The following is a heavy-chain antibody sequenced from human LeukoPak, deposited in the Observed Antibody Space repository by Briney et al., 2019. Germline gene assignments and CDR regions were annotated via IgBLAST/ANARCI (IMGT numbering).Heavy chain of an antibody. CDR2: ISYDGSNK. Sequence: GGSLRLSCAASGFTFSSYAMHWVRQAPGKGLEWVAVISYDGSNKYYADSVKGRFTISRDNSKNTLYLQMNSLRAEDTAVYYCARKGTNYDFWSGYSYYFDYWGQGTLVTVSS. D-gene: IGHD3-3*01. V-gene: IGHV3-30*01. CDR3: ARKGTNYDFWSGYSYYFDY. CDR1: GFTFSSYA. J-gene: IGHJ4*02.